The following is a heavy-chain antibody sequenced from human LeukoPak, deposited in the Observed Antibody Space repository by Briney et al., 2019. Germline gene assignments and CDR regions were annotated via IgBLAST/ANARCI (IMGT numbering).Heavy chain of an antibody. CDR1: GFTFSNYA. J-gene: IGHJ4*02. Sequence: GRSLRLSCAASGFTFSNYAMHWVRQAPGKGLEWVAVILYDGDTKYYADSVKGRFTISRDNSKNTLYLQMGSLRAEDMAVYYCARESEYSSSSDYWGQGTLVTVSS. D-gene: IGHD6-6*01. CDR2: ILYDGDTK. CDR3: ARESEYSSSSDY. V-gene: IGHV3-30*04.